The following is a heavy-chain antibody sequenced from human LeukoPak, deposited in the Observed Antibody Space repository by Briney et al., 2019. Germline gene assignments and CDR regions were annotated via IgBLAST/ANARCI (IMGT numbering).Heavy chain of an antibody. CDR2: IGSDEDTI. CDR1: GFTFRSYE. Sequence: GGSLRLSCAASGFTFRSYEMNWVRQAPGKGLEWVSYIGSDEDTIYYAGSVKGRFTISRDNSKNSLYLQMNSLRVEDTAIYYCARDKWSGWSFDFWGQGTLVTVSS. J-gene: IGHJ4*02. D-gene: IGHD6-19*01. V-gene: IGHV3-48*03. CDR3: ARDKWSGWSFDF.